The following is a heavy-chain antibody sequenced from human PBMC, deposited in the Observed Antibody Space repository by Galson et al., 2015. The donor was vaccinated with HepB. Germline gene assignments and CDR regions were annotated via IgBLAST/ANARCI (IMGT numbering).Heavy chain of an antibody. J-gene: IGHJ6*02. V-gene: IGHV3-66*01. Sequence: SLRLSCAASGFTVSSSHMSWVRQAPGKGLEWVSLIYSGGSTYSADSVKGRFTISRDNSKNTLYLQMHSLTAEDTAVYYCANSITVAEPNYNYYGMDVWGQGTTVTVSS. CDR2: IYSGGST. CDR3: ANSITVAEPNYNYYGMDV. D-gene: IGHD6-19*01. CDR1: GFTVSSSH.